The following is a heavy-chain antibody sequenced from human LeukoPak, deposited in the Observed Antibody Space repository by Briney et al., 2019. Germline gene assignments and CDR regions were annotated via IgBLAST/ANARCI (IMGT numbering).Heavy chain of an antibody. J-gene: IGHJ4*02. CDR2: IKQDGSEK. D-gene: IGHD1-26*01. V-gene: IGHV3-7*01. Sequence: PGGSLRLSCAASGFSFSRYWMSWVRQAPGKGLEWVANIKQDGSEKNYVESVKGRFTISRDNAKNSLYLQTNSLRAEDTAVYYCAKVSGSGSYYGRYYWGQGTLVTVSS. CDR1: GFSFSRYW. CDR3: AKVSGSGSYYGRYY.